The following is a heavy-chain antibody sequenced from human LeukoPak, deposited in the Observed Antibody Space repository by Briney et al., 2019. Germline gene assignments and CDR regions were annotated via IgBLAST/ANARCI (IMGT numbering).Heavy chain of an antibody. J-gene: IGHJ5*02. V-gene: IGHV4-59*12. CDR1: GGSISAYY. D-gene: IGHD1-1*01. CDR3: ARNWNDGFDP. CDR2: IHYSGTT. Sequence: SETLSLTCTVSGGSISAYYWSWIRQPPGKGLEWIGYIHYSGTTNYYPSLKSRVTIALDTSKNQFSLKLSSVTAADTAVYYCARNWNDGFDPWGQGTLVTVSS.